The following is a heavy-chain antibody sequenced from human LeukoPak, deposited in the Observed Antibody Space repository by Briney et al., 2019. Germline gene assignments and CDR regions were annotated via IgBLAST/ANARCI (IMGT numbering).Heavy chain of an antibody. CDR2: IYTSGST. CDR3: ARLSSLGYSSSFPILDV. Sequence: SETLSLTCTVCGGSSSSYYWSWLRQPPGKGLEWIGYIYTSGSTNYNPSLKSRVTISVDTSKNQFSLKLSSVTAADTAVYYCARLSSLGYSSSFPILDVWGKGTTVTVSS. D-gene: IGHD6-6*01. V-gene: IGHV4-4*09. CDR1: GGSSSSYY. J-gene: IGHJ6*04.